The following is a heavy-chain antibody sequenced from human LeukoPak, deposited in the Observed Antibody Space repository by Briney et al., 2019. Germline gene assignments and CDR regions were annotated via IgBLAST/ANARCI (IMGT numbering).Heavy chain of an antibody. CDR1: GFISSSYW. J-gene: IGHJ4*02. V-gene: IGHV3-74*01. D-gene: IGHD4-17*01. CDR2: INTDGFST. Sequence: GGSLRLSCAASGFISSSYWMHWVRQPPGKGLVYIACINTDGFSTSYADSVKGRFTISRDNAKYTLYLQMNSLRAEDTAVYYCARSRTYGDYGRGLDYWGQGTLVTVSS. CDR3: ARSRTYGDYGRGLDY.